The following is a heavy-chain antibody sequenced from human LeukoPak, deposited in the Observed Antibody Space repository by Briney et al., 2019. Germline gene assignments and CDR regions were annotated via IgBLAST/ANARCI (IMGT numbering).Heavy chain of an antibody. V-gene: IGHV4-39*07. CDR1: GGSISSSSYY. CDR2: IYYSGST. Sequence: MASETLSLTCTVSGGSISSSSYYWGWIRQPPGKGLEWIGSIYYSGSTYYNPSLKSRVTISVDTSKNQFSLKLSSVTAADTAVYYCARRANYGDLPDAFDIWGQGAMVTVSS. D-gene: IGHD4-17*01. CDR3: ARRANYGDLPDAFDI. J-gene: IGHJ3*02.